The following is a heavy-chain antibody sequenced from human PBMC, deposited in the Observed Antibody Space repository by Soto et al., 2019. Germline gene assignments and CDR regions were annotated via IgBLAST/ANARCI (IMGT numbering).Heavy chain of an antibody. CDR1: GFTFSSNY. D-gene: IGHD3-16*01. CDR2: IYAGGSP. Sequence: GGSLRLSCAASGFTFSSNYMSWVRQAPGKGLEWVSVIYAGGSPYYGDSVKGRFTMSRDNSKNTVSIQMNGLIGDDTAVYYCANEQATSLGGVAWGQGTLVTVSS. CDR3: ANEQATSLGGVA. J-gene: IGHJ5*02. V-gene: IGHV3-53*01.